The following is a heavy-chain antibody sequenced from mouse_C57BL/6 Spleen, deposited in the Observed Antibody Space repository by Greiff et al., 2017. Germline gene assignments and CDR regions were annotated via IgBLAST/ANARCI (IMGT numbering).Heavy chain of an antibody. V-gene: IGHV14-4*01. CDR2: IDPENGDT. Sequence: EVQLQQSGAELVRPGASVKLSCTASGFNIKDDYMHWVKQRPEQGLEWVGWIDPENGDTEYASKFQGKATITADTSSNTAYLQLSSLTSEDTAVYYCTTKGYDEIFYYAMDYWGQGTSVTVSS. D-gene: IGHD2-2*01. J-gene: IGHJ4*01. CDR3: TTKGYDEIFYYAMDY. CDR1: GFNIKDDY.